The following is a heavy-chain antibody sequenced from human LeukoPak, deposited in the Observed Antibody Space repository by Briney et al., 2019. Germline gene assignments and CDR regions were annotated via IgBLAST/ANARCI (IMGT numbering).Heavy chain of an antibody. V-gene: IGHV4-34*01. CDR2: INHSGST. J-gene: IGHJ4*02. D-gene: IGHD5-24*01. Sequence: PETLSLTCAVYGGSFSGYYWSWIRQPPGKGLEWIGEINHSGSTNYNPSLKSRVTISVDTSKNQFSLKLSSVTAADTAVYYCARGWRWLHPFDYWGQGTLVTVSS. CDR1: GGSFSGYY. CDR3: ARGWRWLHPFDY.